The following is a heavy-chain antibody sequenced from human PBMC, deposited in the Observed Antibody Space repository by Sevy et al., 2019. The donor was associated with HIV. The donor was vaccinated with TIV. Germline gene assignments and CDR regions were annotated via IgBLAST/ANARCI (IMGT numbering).Heavy chain of an antibody. CDR1: GGSISSYY. Sequence: SETLSLTCTVSGGSISSYYWSWIRQPPGKGLEWIGYIYYSGSTKYNPSLKSRVSISVDTTKNQFSLKLNSVTAADTAVYYCARDGYYSDSSGYYHYYFDYGGQGTLVTVSS. D-gene: IGHD3-22*01. J-gene: IGHJ4*02. V-gene: IGHV4-59*01. CDR3: ARDGYYSDSSGYYHYYFDY. CDR2: IYYSGST.